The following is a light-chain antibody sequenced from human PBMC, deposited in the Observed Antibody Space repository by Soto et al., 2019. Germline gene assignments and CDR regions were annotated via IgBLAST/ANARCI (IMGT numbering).Light chain of an antibody. J-gene: IGKJ3*01. CDR1: QSINTW. CDR2: RAS. CDR3: QHYNTYSGT. Sequence: DIQMTQPPSTLSASVGGRVTITCRASQSINTWLAWYQQKPGKAPKLLIYRASTLESGVPSRFSGSGSGTEFTLTISSLQPDDFSTYYCQHYNTYSGTFGPGTKVDI. V-gene: IGKV1-5*03.